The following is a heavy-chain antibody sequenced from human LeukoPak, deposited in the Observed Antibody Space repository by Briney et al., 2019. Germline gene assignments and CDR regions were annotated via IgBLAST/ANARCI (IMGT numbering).Heavy chain of an antibody. CDR2: ISAYNGNT. J-gene: IGHJ5*02. CDR3: ARDRRQQLAYEPFDP. CDR1: GYTFTSYG. D-gene: IGHD6-13*01. V-gene: IGHV1-18*01. Sequence: GASVKVSFKASGYTFTSYGISWARQAPGQGLEWMGWISAYNGNTNYAQKLQGRVTMTTDTSTSTAYMELRSLRSDDTAVYYCARDRRQQLAYEPFDPWGQGTLVTVSS.